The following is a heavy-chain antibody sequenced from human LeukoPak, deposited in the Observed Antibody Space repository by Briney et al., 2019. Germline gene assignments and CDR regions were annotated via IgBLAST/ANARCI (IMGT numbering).Heavy chain of an antibody. V-gene: IGHV3-15*01. D-gene: IGHD2-8*01. Sequence: GGSLRLSCAASGFTFSNAWMSWVRQAPGKGLEWVGRIKSKTDGGTTDYAAPVKGRFTISRDDSKNTLYLQMNSLKTEDTAVXXXXXGEWYYPYYGMDVWGQGTTVTVSS. CDR3: XXGEWYYPYYGMDV. CDR1: GFTFSNAW. J-gene: IGHJ6*02. CDR2: IKSKTDGGTT.